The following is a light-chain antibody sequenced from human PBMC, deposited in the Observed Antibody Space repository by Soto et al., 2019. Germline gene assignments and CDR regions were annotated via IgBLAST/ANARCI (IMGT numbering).Light chain of an antibody. CDR1: QSISSY. J-gene: IGKJ4*01. Sequence: EIVLTQSPATLSLSPGERTSLSCRASQSISSYLAWYQQKPGQAPRLLIYGASTRATGIAARFSGSGFGTEFTLTISGLQSEDFATYYCQQYNNWPLTFGGGTKV. V-gene: IGKV3D-15*01. CDR2: GAS. CDR3: QQYNNWPLT.